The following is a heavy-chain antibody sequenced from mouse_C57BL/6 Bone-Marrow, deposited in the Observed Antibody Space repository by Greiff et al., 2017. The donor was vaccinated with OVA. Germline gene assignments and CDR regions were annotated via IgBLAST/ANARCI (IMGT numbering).Heavy chain of an antibody. CDR1: GFTFTDYY. V-gene: IGHV7-3*01. Sequence: EVKLVESGGGLVQPGGSLSLSCAASGFTFTDYYMSWVRQPPGKALEWLGFIRNKANGYTTEYSASVKGRFTISRDNSQSILYLQMNALRAEDSATYYGARSPIYYYGSSPWFAYWGQGTLVTVSA. CDR2: IRNKANGYTT. J-gene: IGHJ3*01. CDR3: ARSPIYYYGSSPWFAY. D-gene: IGHD1-1*01.